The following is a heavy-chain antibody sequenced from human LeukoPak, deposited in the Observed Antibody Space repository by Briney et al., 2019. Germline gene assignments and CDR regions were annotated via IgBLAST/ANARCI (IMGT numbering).Heavy chain of an antibody. D-gene: IGHD2-15*01. CDR3: ATGYCSGGSGYLPFDY. Sequence: PSETLSDTSAHHGGSFRGYYWSWIRQPPGTRLEWIGEINHSGSTNYNPSLKSRVTISVDTSKNQSSLKLSSVTAADTAVYYCATGYCSGGSGYLPFDYWGQGTLVTVSS. CDR2: INHSGST. CDR1: GGSFRGYY. V-gene: IGHV4-34*01. J-gene: IGHJ4*02.